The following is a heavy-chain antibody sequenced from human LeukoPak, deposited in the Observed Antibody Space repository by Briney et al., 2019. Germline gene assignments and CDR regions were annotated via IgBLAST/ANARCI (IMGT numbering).Heavy chain of an antibody. CDR1: GYSISSGYY. CDR3: ARLRDGYNVDY. J-gene: IGHJ4*02. Sequence: SETLSLTCTVSGYSISSGYYWGWIRQPPGKGLEWIGSTYHSGSTYYNPSLKSRVTISVDTSKNQFSLKLSSVTAADTAVYYCARLRDGYNVDYWGQGTLVTVSS. CDR2: TYHSGST. V-gene: IGHV4-38-2*02. D-gene: IGHD5-24*01.